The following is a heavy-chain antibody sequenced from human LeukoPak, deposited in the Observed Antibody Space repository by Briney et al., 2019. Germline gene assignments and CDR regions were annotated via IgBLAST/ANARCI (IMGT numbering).Heavy chain of an antibody. CDR3: ARVAIFGVVTLDAFDI. D-gene: IGHD3-3*01. CDR2: INPSGGST. V-gene: IGHV1-46*01. J-gene: IGHJ3*02. CDR1: GYTFTSYY. Sequence: ASVKVPCKXSGYTFTSYYMHWVRQSPGQGLEWMGIINPSGGSTSYSQKFQGRVTMTRDTSTSTVYMELSSLRSEDTAVYYCARVAIFGVVTLDAFDIWGQGTMVTVSS.